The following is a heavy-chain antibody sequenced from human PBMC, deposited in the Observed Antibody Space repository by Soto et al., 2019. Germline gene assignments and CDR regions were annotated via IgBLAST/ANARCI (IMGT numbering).Heavy chain of an antibody. J-gene: IGHJ6*02. CDR2: LYWNDNK. V-gene: IGHV2-5*01. D-gene: IGHD4-17*01. CDR1: GFSLRTSGVG. Sequence: AGPTLVNPTQTLTLTCTFSGFSLRTSGVGVGWIRQPPGKALEWLALLYWNDNKLYSPSLQSRLTITKDTSKNQVVLTLTNMDPVDTATYYCAHTPGYGDYDFYYFGMDVWGQGTPVTVSS. CDR3: AHTPGYGDYDFYYFGMDV.